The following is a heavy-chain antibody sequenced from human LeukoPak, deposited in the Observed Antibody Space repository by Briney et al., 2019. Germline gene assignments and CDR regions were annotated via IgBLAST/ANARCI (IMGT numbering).Heavy chain of an antibody. CDR1: GGSLSSGGYY. Sequence: SQTLSLTCPVSGGSLSSGGYYWSWTRHHPGKGLEWLSYIYYRGSTHYSPSLKSRVTISVATSKNQCSLKLSSVTAADTAVYYCARAPGYCSGGSCYTPPAEYFLHWGQGALVTVSS. V-gene: IGHV4-31*03. J-gene: IGHJ1*01. CDR2: IYYRGST. D-gene: IGHD2-15*01. CDR3: ARAPGYCSGGSCYTPPAEYFLH.